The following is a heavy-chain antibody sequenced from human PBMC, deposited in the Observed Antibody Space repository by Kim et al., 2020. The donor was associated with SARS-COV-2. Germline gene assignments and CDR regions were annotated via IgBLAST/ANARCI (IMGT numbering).Heavy chain of an antibody. J-gene: IGHJ3*02. D-gene: IGHD3-3*01. CDR1: GGSISSSSYY. V-gene: IGHV4-39*01. CDR2: IYYSGST. Sequence: SETLSLTCTVSGGSISSSSYYWGWIRQPPGKGLEWIGSIYYSGSTYYNPSLKSRVTISVDTSKNQFSLKLSSVTAADTAVYHCARSLGAGPSTIFGVVIIPDAFDIWGQGTMVTVSS. CDR3: ARSLGAGPSTIFGVVIIPDAFDI.